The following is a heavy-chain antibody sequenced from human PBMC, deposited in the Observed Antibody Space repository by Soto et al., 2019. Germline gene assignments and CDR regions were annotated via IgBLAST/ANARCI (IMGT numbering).Heavy chain of an antibody. V-gene: IGHV3-30*18. Sequence: GGSLRLSCAASGFTFSSYGMHWVRQAPGKGLEWVAVISYDGSNKYYADSVKGRFTISRDNSKNTLYLQMNSLRAEDTAVYYCAKLAWNRLPDDAFDIWGQGTMVTVSS. CDR2: ISYDGSNK. J-gene: IGHJ3*02. CDR1: GFTFSSYG. D-gene: IGHD1-1*01. CDR3: AKLAWNRLPDDAFDI.